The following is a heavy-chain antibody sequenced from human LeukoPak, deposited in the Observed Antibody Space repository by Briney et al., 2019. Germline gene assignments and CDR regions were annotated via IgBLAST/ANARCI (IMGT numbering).Heavy chain of an antibody. CDR3: ASYPLRKKYFDY. V-gene: IGHV4-39*01. J-gene: IGHJ4*02. CDR2: IYYSGST. D-gene: IGHD5/OR15-5a*01. Sequence: SETLSLTCTVSGGSISSSSYYWGWIRQPPGKGLEWIGSIYYSGSTYYNPSLKSRVTISVDASKNQFSLKLSSVTAADTAVYYCASYPLRKKYFDYWGQGPLVTVSS. CDR1: GGSISSSSYY.